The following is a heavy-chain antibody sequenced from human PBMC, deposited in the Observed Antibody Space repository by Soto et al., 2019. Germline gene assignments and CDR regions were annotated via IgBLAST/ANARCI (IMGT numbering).Heavy chain of an antibody. D-gene: IGHD1-1*01. CDR2: INHSGST. Sequence: SETLSLTCAVYGGSFSGYYWIWIRQPPGKGLEWIGEINHSGSTNYNPSLRSRVTISVDTSKNQFSLKLSSVTAADTAVYYCARRPLRNWMVWYYGMDVWGQGTKVTVSS. CDR1: GGSFSGYY. V-gene: IGHV4-34*01. J-gene: IGHJ6*02. CDR3: ARRPLRNWMVWYYGMDV.